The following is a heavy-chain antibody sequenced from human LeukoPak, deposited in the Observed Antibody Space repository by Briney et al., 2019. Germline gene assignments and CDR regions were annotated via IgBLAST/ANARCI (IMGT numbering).Heavy chain of an antibody. CDR1: GYSFSRYW. D-gene: IGHD4-17*01. CDR3: ARPHYGDSLYGMDV. V-gene: IGHV5-51*01. Sequence: GESLKISCKGSGYSFSRYWIGWVRQMPGKGLGWMGIIYPGDSDTRYSPSFQGQVTISANKSITNAHLQWSSMKASETAMYYCARPHYGDSLYGMDVWGQGTTVTVSS. CDR2: IYPGDSDT. J-gene: IGHJ6*02.